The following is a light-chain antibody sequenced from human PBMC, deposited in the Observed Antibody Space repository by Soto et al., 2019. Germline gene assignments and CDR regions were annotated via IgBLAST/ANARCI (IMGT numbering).Light chain of an antibody. J-gene: IGKJ4*01. V-gene: IGKV1-33*01. Sequence: DIQMTQSPSSLSASVGDRVTITCQASQDISNYLNWYQQKPGKAPKLLIYDASNLETGVPSRFSGSGSGTDFTFTISSLQPEGIATYYCQQYDNNSLTFGGGTKVEIK. CDR1: QDISNY. CDR2: DAS. CDR3: QQYDNNSLT.